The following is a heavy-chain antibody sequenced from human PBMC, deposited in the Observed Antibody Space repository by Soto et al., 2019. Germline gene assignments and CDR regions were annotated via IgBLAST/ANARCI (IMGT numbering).Heavy chain of an antibody. Sequence: EVQLVESGGGLVQPGGSLRLSCAASGFTFSNYWMHWVRQAPGKGLVWVSRINTDGTNTNYADSVRGRFTISRDNSKNTLYLQMNSLRAGDTAVYYCAKEGAADELDYWGQGTLVTVSS. D-gene: IGHD6-13*01. V-gene: IGHV3-74*01. CDR1: GFTFSNYW. CDR3: AKEGAADELDY. J-gene: IGHJ4*02. CDR2: INTDGTNT.